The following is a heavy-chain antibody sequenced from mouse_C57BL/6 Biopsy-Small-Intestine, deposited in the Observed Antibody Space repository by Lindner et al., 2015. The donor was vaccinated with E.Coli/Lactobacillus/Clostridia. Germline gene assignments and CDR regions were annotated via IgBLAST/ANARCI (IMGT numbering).Heavy chain of an antibody. CDR2: FNPNYGTA. CDR3: ARSYGSIYGIFDY. CDR1: GYSFTDYN. V-gene: IGHV1-39*01. Sequence: QLQESGPELVKPGASVKISCKASGYSFTDYNMNWVKQSNGKSLEWIGIFNPNYGTANYNQKFKGKATLTVDHSSSTAYMQLNSLTSEDSAVYYCARSYGSIYGIFDYWGQGTTLTVSS. J-gene: IGHJ2*01. D-gene: IGHD1-1*01.